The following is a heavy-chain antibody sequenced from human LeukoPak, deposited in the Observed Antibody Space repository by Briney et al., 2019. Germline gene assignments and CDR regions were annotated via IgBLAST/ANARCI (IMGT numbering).Heavy chain of an antibody. D-gene: IGHD3-22*01. Sequence: SETLSLTCAVYGGSFSGYYWSWIRQPPGKGLEWIGEINHSGSTNYNPSLKSRVTISVDTSKNQFSLKLSSVTAADMAVYYCARVFYYDSSGFYGMDVWGQGTTVTVSS. J-gene: IGHJ6*02. CDR2: INHSGST. CDR3: ARVFYYDSSGFYGMDV. CDR1: GGSFSGYY. V-gene: IGHV4-34*01.